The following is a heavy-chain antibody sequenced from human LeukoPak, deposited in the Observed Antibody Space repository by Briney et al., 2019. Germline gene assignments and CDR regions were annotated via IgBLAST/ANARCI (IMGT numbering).Heavy chain of an antibody. CDR3: AKDREAVAGPFDY. D-gene: IGHD6-19*01. J-gene: IGHJ4*02. CDR2: ISYDGSNK. CDR1: GSTFSSYG. V-gene: IGHV3-30*18. Sequence: GGSLRLSCAASGSTFSSYGMHWVRQAPGKGLEWVAVISYDGSNKYYADSVKGRFTISRDNSKNTLYLQMNSLRAEDTAVYYCAKDREAVAGPFDYWGQGTLVTVSS.